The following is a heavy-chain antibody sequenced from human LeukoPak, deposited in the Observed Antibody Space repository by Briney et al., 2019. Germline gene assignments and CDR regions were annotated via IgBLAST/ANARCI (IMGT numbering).Heavy chain of an antibody. CDR1: GFAFGDYY. J-gene: IGHJ3*02. D-gene: IGHD4-23*01. V-gene: IGHV3-11*01. CDR2: IRSSGSTI. CDR3: ASSGNSHAFDI. Sequence: GSLRLSCAASGFAFGDYYMTWIRQAPGKGLEWVSYIRSSGSTIYYADSVKGRFTISRDNSKNTLYLQMNSLRAEDTAVYYCASSGNSHAFDIWGQGTMVTVSS.